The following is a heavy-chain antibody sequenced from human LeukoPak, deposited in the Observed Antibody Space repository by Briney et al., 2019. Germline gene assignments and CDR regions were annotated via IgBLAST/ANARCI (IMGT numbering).Heavy chain of an antibody. V-gene: IGHV3-30*18. D-gene: IGHD6-13*01. Sequence: PGGSLRLSCAASGFTFSSYGMHWVRQAPGKGLEWVAVISYDGSNKYCVESVKGRFTISRDNSKNTLYLQMNSLRTEDTAVYYCAKIGVTLGAAAGTVDDYWGQGTLVTVSS. CDR2: ISYDGSNK. CDR1: GFTFSSYG. J-gene: IGHJ4*02. CDR3: AKIGVTLGAAAGTVDDY.